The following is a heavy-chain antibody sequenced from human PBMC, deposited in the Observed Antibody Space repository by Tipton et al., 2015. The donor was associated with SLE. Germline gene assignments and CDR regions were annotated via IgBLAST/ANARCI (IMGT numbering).Heavy chain of an antibody. CDR1: GFTFSNYD. D-gene: IGHD3-10*01. V-gene: IGHV3-30*04. Sequence: QLVQSGGGVVQPGRSLRLSCAASGFTFSNYDMNWVRQAPGKGLEWVTLISYDGKNKYDADSVKGRFTISRDNSKNTLYLQMNSLRPEDTAVYYCVRAILYGSGSYFGYWGQGTLVTVSS. J-gene: IGHJ4*02. CDR3: VRAILYGSGSYFGY. CDR2: ISYDGKNK.